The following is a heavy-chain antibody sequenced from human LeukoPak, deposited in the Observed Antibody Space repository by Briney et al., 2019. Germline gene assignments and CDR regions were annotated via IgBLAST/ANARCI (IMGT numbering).Heavy chain of an antibody. CDR2: INTIASAK. V-gene: IGHV3-48*02. CDR3: AREGFYSGYDL. J-gene: IGHJ4*02. D-gene: IGHD5-12*01. CDR1: GFTFSSYS. Sequence: QSGGSLRLSCAASGFTFSSYSMNWVRQAPGKGLEWVSYINTIASAKTYADSVKGRFTISRDNAKNSLSLQMNSLRDDDTAVYYCAREGFYSGYDLWGQGTLVTVSS.